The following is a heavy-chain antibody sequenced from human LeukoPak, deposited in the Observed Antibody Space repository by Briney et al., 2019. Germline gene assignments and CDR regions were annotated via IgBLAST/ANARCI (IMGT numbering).Heavy chain of an antibody. J-gene: IGHJ4*02. D-gene: IGHD6-19*01. Sequence: NTSETLSLTCAVYGGSFSGYYWSWIRRPPGKGLEWIGEINHSGSTNYNPSLKSRVTISVDTSKNQFSLKLSSVTAADTAVYYCAGRIAVAGTSYWGQGTLVTVSS. CDR2: INHSGST. CDR3: AGRIAVAGTSY. CDR1: GGSFSGYY. V-gene: IGHV4-34*01.